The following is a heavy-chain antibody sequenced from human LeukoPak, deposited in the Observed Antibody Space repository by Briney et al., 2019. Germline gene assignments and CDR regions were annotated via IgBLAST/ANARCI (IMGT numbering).Heavy chain of an antibody. J-gene: IGHJ4*02. D-gene: IGHD6-19*01. CDR3: ARAIGVAVAGTDY. V-gene: IGHV3-30*01. CDR2: ISYDGSNK. Sequence: GGSLRLSCAASGFTFISYAMHWVPQAPGKGLEWGAVISYDGSNKYYADSVKGRFTISRDNSKNTLYLQMNSLRAEDTAVYYCARAIGVAVAGTDYWGQGTLVTVSS. CDR1: GFTFISYA.